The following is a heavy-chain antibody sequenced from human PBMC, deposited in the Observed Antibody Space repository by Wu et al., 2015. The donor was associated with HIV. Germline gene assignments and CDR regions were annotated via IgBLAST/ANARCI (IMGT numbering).Heavy chain of an antibody. CDR2: IIPIFGTA. D-gene: IGHD3-9*01. V-gene: IGHV1-69*13. J-gene: IGHJ3*02. CDR3: ARTLMYYDILTDGGAFDI. Sequence: QVQLVQSGAEVKKPGSSVKVSCKASGGTFSSYAISWVRQAPGQGLEWMGRIIPIFGTANYAQKFQGRVTITADESTSTAYMELSSLRSEDTAVYYCARTLMYYDILTDGGAFDIWGQGTMVTVSS. CDR1: GGTFSSYA.